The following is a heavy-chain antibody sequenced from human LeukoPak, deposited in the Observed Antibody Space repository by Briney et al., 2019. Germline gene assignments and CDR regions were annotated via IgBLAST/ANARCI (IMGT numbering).Heavy chain of an antibody. J-gene: IGHJ4*02. CDR2: INWNGGST. CDR3: ARGVTGMVTGPGPD. Sequence: GGSLTHTRPASGFTFDHYRMSWVRQPPGKGLDWVSRINWNGGSTGYADSVKGRFTISRDNAKNSLYLQMNSLRAEDTALYYCARGVTGMVTGPGPDWGQGTLVTVSS. CDR1: GFTFDHYR. D-gene: IGHD5-18*01. V-gene: IGHV3-20*04.